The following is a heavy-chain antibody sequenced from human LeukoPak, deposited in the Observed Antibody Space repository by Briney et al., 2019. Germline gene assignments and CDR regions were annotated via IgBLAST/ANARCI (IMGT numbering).Heavy chain of an antibody. V-gene: IGHV4-34*01. Sequence: PSETLSLTCAVYGGSFSGYYWSWIRQPPGKGLEWIGEINHSGSTNYNPSLKSRVTISVDTSKNQFSLKLSSVTAADTAVYYCARGHGNLGYCSSTSCYNPEYWGQGTLVTVSS. D-gene: IGHD2-2*02. J-gene: IGHJ4*02. CDR1: GGSFSGYY. CDR2: INHSGST. CDR3: ARGHGNLGYCSSTSCYNPEY.